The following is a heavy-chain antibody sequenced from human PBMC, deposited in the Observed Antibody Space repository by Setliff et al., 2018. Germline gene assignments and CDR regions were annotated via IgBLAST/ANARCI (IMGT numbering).Heavy chain of an antibody. Sequence: GGSLRLSCAASGFTFNSYAMSWVRQAPGKRLEWVSVVYRGGSTTFYADSVKGRFTISRDDSKNTLYLQMNSLTVDDTAVYYCAKDLGDDGHYYYMDVWGKGTTVTVSS. J-gene: IGHJ6*03. CDR3: AKDLGDDGHYYYMDV. V-gene: IGHV3-23*03. CDR2: VYRGGSTT. CDR1: GFTFNSYA. D-gene: IGHD4-17*01.